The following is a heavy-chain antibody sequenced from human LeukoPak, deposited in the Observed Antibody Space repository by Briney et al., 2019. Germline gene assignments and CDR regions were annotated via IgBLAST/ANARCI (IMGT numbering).Heavy chain of an antibody. CDR2: IYPGDSDI. D-gene: IGHD5-12*01. CDR3: ARLPGYDILSNYFDF. Sequence: GESLKISCKGSGYSFTSYWIAWVRQMPGKGLEWMGIIYPGDSDIRYSPSFQGQVTISADNSINAAYLQWSSLRASDTAMYYCARLPGYDILSNYFDFWGQGTLVTVSS. CDR1: GYSFTSYW. J-gene: IGHJ4*02. V-gene: IGHV5-51*01.